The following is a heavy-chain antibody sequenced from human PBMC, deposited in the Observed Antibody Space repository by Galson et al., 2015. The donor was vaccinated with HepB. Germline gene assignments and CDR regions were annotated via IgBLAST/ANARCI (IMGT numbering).Heavy chain of an antibody. D-gene: IGHD1-26*01. J-gene: IGHJ3*02. V-gene: IGHV5-51*01. CDR3: ARQSETSFVRGAFDI. Sequence: QSGAEVKKPGESLKISCKGSGYSFTSYWIGWVRQMPGKGLEWMGIIYPGDSDTRYSPSFQGQVTISADKSISTAYLQWSSLKASDTAMYYCARQSETSFVRGAFDIWGQGTMVTVSS. CDR2: IYPGDSDT. CDR1: GYSFTSYW.